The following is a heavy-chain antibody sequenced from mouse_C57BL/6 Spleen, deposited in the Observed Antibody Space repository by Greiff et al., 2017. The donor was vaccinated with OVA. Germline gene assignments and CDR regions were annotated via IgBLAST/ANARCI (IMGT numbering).Heavy chain of an antibody. J-gene: IGHJ4*01. CDR1: GYTFTSYW. V-gene: IGHV1-64*01. Sequence: QVQLQQPGAELVKPGASVKLSCKASGYTFTSYWMHWVKQRPGQGLEWIGMIHPNSGSTNYNEKFKSKATLTVDKSSSTAYMQLSSLTSEDAAVYDCERAREEQGTGARDYWGQGTTVTVSS. D-gene: IGHD3-1*01. CDR3: ERAREEQGTGARDY. CDR2: IHPNSGST.